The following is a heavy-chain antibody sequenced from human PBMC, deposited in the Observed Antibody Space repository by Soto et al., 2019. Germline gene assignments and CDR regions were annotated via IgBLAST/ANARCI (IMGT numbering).Heavy chain of an antibody. CDR1: GFTFSSYG. CDR2: IWYDGSNK. J-gene: IGHJ4*02. D-gene: IGHD2-15*01. V-gene: IGHV3-33*01. Sequence: GGSLRLSCAASGFTFSSYGMHWVRQAPGKGLEWVAVIWYDGSNKYYADSVKGRFTISRDNSKNTLYLQMNSLRAEDTAVYYCARGQRWSALDYWGQGTLVTVSS. CDR3: ARGQRWSALDY.